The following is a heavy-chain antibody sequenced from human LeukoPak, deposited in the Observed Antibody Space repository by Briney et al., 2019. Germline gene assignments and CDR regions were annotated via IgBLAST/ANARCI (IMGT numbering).Heavy chain of an antibody. CDR2: INPSGGST. CDR3: AREYSSVATFDP. J-gene: IGHJ5*02. V-gene: IGHV1-46*01. D-gene: IGHD6-25*01. CDR1: GYTFTSYY. Sequence: ASVKVSCKASGYTFTSYYMHWVRQAPGQGLEWMGIINPSGGSTSYAQKFQGRVTMTRDMSTSTVYMELSSLRSEDTAVYYCAREYSSVATFDPWGQGTLVTVSS.